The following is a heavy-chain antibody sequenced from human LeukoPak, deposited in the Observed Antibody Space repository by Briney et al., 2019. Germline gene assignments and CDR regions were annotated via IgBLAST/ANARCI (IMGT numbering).Heavy chain of an antibody. CDR1: GFTFSSYS. CDR2: ISSSSSYI. Sequence: GGSLRLSCAASGFTFSSYSMNWVRQAPGEGLEWVSSISSSSSYIYYGDSVKGRFTISRDNAKNSLYLQMNSLRAEDTAVYYCATETGYNYGFDHWGQGTLVTVSS. J-gene: IGHJ5*02. CDR3: ATETGYNYGFDH. V-gene: IGHV3-21*01. D-gene: IGHD5-18*01.